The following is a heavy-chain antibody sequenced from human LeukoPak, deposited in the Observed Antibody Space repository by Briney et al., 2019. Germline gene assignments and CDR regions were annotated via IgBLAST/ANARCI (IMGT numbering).Heavy chain of an antibody. V-gene: IGHV1-69*10. CDR3: AGIPVFGVVLHQEPV. J-gene: IGHJ6*04. CDR1: GGTFSDYA. D-gene: IGHD3-3*01. CDR2: FIPILAAA. Sequence: ASVKVSCKASGGTFSDYALNWVRQAPGQGLEWMGVFIPILAAANFTQKFQGRVTITADISTNTVYMELSSLRSEDTAVYFCAGIPVFGVVLHQEPVWGKGTTVAVSS.